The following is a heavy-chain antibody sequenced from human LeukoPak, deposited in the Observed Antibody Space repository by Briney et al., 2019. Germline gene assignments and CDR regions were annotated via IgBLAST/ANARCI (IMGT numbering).Heavy chain of an antibody. Sequence: SVKVSCKASGGTFSSYAISWVRQAPGQGLEWMGGIIPIFGTANYAQKFQGRVTITADESTSTAYMELSSRRSEDTAVYYCATKAHCGGDCYSAEYFQHWGQGTLVTVSS. J-gene: IGHJ1*01. CDR1: GGTFSSYA. D-gene: IGHD2-21*02. CDR2: IIPIFGTA. CDR3: ATKAHCGGDCYSAEYFQH. V-gene: IGHV1-69*13.